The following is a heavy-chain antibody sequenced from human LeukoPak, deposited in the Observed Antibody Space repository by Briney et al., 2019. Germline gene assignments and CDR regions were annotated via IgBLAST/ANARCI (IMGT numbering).Heavy chain of an antibody. J-gene: IGHJ6*02. Sequence: SETLSLTCTVSGGSISSXXWSWIRQPPGKGXEXXXXXXXSGSTNYNPSLKSRVTISVDTSKNQFSLKLSSVTAADTAVYYCASRSGDYPGGYYYYGMDVWGQGTTVTVSS. D-gene: IGHD4-17*01. CDR2: XXXSGST. CDR3: ASRSGDYPGGYYYYGMDV. CDR1: GGSISSXX. V-gene: IGHV4-59*01.